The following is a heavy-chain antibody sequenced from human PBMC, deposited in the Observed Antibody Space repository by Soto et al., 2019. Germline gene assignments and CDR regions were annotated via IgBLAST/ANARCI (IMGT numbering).Heavy chain of an antibody. CDR3: ARPYAYSGSYYWFDP. D-gene: IGHD1-26*01. CDR1: GGSFSGYY. V-gene: IGHV4-34*01. Sequence: QVQLQQWGAGLLKPSETLSLTCAVYGGSFSGYYWSWIRQPPGKGLEWIGEINHSGSTNYNPSLKSRVTISVDTSKNQFSLQLSSVTAADTAVYYCARPYAYSGSYYWFDPWGQGTLVTVSS. CDR2: INHSGST. J-gene: IGHJ5*02.